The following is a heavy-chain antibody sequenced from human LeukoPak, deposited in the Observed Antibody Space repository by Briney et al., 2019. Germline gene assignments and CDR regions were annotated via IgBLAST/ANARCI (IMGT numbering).Heavy chain of an antibody. Sequence: SETLSLTCTVSGGSISSYYWSWIRQPPGKGLEWIGYIYYSGSTNYNPSLKSRVTMSVDTSKNQFSLKLSSVTAADTAVYYCARDLDWNSVDWYFDLWGRGTLVTVSS. CDR3: ARDLDWNSVDWYFDL. CDR2: IYYSGST. J-gene: IGHJ2*01. D-gene: IGHD1-7*01. V-gene: IGHV4-59*12. CDR1: GGSISSYY.